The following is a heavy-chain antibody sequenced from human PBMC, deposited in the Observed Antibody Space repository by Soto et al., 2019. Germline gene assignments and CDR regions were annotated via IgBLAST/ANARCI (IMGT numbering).Heavy chain of an antibody. CDR1: GFTFGDYA. CDR2: IRRNAYGGTT. CDR3: TRASSLDFDF. J-gene: IGHJ4*02. Sequence: GGSLRLSCTTSGFTFGDYALSWVRQAPGKGREWVGFIRRNAYGGTTDYAASVKGRFTISRDDSKSISYLQMNSLRTEDPALYYCTRASSLDFDFWGQGTLVTVSS. D-gene: IGHD3-16*01. V-gene: IGHV3-49*04.